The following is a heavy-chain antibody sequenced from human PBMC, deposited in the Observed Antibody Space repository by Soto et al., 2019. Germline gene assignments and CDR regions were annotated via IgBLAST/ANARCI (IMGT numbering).Heavy chain of an antibody. V-gene: IGHV3-30-3*01. CDR2: ISNHGSNK. CDR1: GFTFDNYV. J-gene: IGHJ4*02. CDR3: ARAVGDYESSPSDY. Sequence: QVQLVEVGGGVVQPWRSLRLSCIASGFTFDNYVMHWVRQAPGKGLEWVATISNHGSNKYYPQSVQGRFTISRDNPKSTVHLRMDSLRPEDTAVYYCARAVGDYESSPSDYWGQGNLVTVSS. D-gene: IGHD4-17*01.